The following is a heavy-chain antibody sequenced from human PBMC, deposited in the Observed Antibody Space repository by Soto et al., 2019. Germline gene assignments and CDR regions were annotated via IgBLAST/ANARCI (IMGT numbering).Heavy chain of an antibody. J-gene: IGHJ4*02. CDR2: IYYSGST. D-gene: IGHD6-19*01. CDR3: ARSGSGWFRGEY. CDR1: GGSISSYY. Sequence: PSETLSLTCTVSGGSISSYYWSWIRQPPGKGLEWIGYIYYSGSTNYNPSLKSRVTISVDTSKNQFSLKLSSVTAADTAVYYCARSGSGWFRGEYWVQGTLVTVS. V-gene: IGHV4-59*01.